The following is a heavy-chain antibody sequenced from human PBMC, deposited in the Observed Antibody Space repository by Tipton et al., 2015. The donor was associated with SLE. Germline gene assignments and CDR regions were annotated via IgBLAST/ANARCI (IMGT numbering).Heavy chain of an antibody. CDR2: ISSSGTII. V-gene: IGHV3-11*01. J-gene: IGHJ4*02. CDR1: GFTFSDYY. D-gene: IGHD5-24*01. CDR3: ARGRDDYNYYYFDY. Sequence: SLRLSCAASGFTFSDYYMTWIRQAPGKGLEWVSYISSSGTIIYYADSVKGRFTISRDNAKNSLYLQMNSLRAEDTALYYCARGRDDYNYYYFDYWGQGTLVTVSS.